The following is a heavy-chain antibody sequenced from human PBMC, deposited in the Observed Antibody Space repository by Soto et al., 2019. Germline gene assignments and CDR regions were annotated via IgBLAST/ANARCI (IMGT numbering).Heavy chain of an antibody. V-gene: IGHV1-8*02. CDR1: GYTFTGYY. J-gene: IGHJ6*02. Sequence: ASVKVSCKASGYTFTGYYMHWVRQAPGQGLEWMGWMNPNSGNTGYAQKFQGRVTMTRNTSISTAYMELSSLRSEDTAVYYCARRYSSSWYYYYYGMDVWGQGTTVTVSS. D-gene: IGHD6-13*01. CDR3: ARRYSSSWYYYYYGMDV. CDR2: MNPNSGNT.